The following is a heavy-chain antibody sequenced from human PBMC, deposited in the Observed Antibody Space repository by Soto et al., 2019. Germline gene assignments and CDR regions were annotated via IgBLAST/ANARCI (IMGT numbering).Heavy chain of an antibody. D-gene: IGHD2-15*01. V-gene: IGHV3-9*01. J-gene: IGHJ3*02. Sequence: EVQLVESGGGLVQPGRSLRLSCAASGFTFDDYAMHWVRQAPRKGLEWVSGISWNSGSIGYADSVKGRFTISRDNANNSLYLQMNSLRAEDTALYYCAKGSLIVVVVAATPDAFDIWGQGSMVTVSS. CDR3: AKGSLIVVVVAATPDAFDI. CDR2: ISWNSGSI. CDR1: GFTFDDYA.